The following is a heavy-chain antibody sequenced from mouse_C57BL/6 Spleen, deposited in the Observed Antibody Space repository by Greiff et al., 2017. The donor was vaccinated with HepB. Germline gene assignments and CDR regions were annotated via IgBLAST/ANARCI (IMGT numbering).Heavy chain of an antibody. J-gene: IGHJ2*01. CDR2: INPSNGGT. D-gene: IGHD1-1*01. V-gene: IGHV1-53*01. CDR1: GYTFTSYW. Sequence: QVQLQQSGTELVKPGASVKLSCKASGYTFTSYWMHWVKQRPGQGLEWIGNINPSNGGTNYNEKFKSKATLTVDKSSSTAYMQLSSLKSEDSAVYYCARDTTVVPHYFDYWGQGTTLTVSS. CDR3: ARDTTVVPHYFDY.